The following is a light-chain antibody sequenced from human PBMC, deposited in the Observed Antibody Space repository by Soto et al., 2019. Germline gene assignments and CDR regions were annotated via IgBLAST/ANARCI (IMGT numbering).Light chain of an antibody. CDR2: GNS. Sequence: SVLTQPPSVSGAPGQRVTISCTGSSSNIGAGHDVHWYQEFPGTAPKLLIYGNSNRPSGVPDRFSGSKSGTSASLAITGLQAEDEADYYCQSYDSSLSGVFGSGTKVTVL. CDR3: QSYDSSLSGV. J-gene: IGLJ1*01. V-gene: IGLV1-40*01. CDR1: SSNIGAGHD.